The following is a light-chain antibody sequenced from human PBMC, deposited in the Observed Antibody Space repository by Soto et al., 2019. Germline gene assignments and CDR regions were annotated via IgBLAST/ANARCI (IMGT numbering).Light chain of an antibody. CDR3: QQRSNWPPVLT. V-gene: IGKV3-11*01. J-gene: IGKJ4*01. Sequence: EIVLTQSPATLSLSPGERATLSCRASQSVSSYLAWYQQKPGQAPRLLIYDASNRATVIPARFSSTGSGTDFTLTISSLEPDDFAVYYCQQRSNWPPVLTFGGGTKVEIK. CDR2: DAS. CDR1: QSVSSY.